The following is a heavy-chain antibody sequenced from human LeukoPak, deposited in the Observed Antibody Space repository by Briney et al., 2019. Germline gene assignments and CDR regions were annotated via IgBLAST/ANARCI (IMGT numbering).Heavy chain of an antibody. CDR3: ARDRYGDGFAHFDY. J-gene: IGHJ4*02. Sequence: GASVKVSCKPSGYTFTSYGISWVRQAPGQGLEWMGWITPSGGTNYPQKFQGRVAITRDTSITTAYMDLSRLTSDDTAVYYCARDRYGDGFAHFDYWGQGALVTVSS. CDR2: ITPSGGT. V-gene: IGHV1-2*02. D-gene: IGHD5-24*01. CDR1: GYTFTSYG.